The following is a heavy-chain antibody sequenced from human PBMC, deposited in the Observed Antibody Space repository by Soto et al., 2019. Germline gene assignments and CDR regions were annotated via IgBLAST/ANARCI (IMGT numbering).Heavy chain of an antibody. CDR1: GFTFSSYW. Sequence: EVQLVESGGGLVQPGGSLRLSCEVSGFTFSSYWMHWVRQVPGKGLVWVSRLNGDGTTTNYADSVKGRFTISRDNAKNTVYLQMSSLRAEDTAVYYCARGIRIYYGMDVWGQGTTVTVSS. CDR3: ARGIRIYYGMDV. CDR2: LNGDGTTT. J-gene: IGHJ6*02. D-gene: IGHD2-15*01. V-gene: IGHV3-74*01.